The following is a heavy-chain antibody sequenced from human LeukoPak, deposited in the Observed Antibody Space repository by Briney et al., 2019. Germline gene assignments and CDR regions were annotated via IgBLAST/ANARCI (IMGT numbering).Heavy chain of an antibody. CDR2: IYPGDSDT. J-gene: IGHJ6*02. CDR1: GYSFTSYW. D-gene: IGHD6-13*01. CDR3: ARAIAAAGHYYYYGMDV. V-gene: IGHV5-51*01. Sequence: GESLKISCKGSGYSFTSYWIGWVRQMPGKGLEWMGIIYPGDSDTRYSPSFQGQVTISADKSISTAYLQWSSLKASDTAMYYCARAIAAAGHYYYYGMDVWGQGTTVTASS.